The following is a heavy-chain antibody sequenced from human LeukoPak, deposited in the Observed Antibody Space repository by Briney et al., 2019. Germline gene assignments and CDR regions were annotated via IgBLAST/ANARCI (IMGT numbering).Heavy chain of an antibody. CDR1: GFTFSSFE. D-gene: IGHD3-10*01. J-gene: IGHJ5*02. CDR3: AKEGTPQVSTWYDL. V-gene: IGHV3-30*18. Sequence: GGSLRLSCAASGFTFSSFEMNWVRQAPGKGLEWVAVISYEGGTQHYADSVKGRFIISRDNPRNTLYLQMNILRTEDTAVYYCAKEGTPQVSTWYDLWGQGTQVIVSS. CDR2: ISYEGGTQ.